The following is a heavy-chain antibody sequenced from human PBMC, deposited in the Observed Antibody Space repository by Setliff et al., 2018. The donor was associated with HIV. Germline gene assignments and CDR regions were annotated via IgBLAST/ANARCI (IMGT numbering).Heavy chain of an antibody. CDR3: AKGLDFYRNYDPLDY. V-gene: IGHV3-43*01. D-gene: IGHD4-4*01. CDR2: ISWDGGST. CDR1: GFTFDDYT. Sequence: GGSLRLSCVAPGFTFDDYTMHRVRQAPGKGLEWVSLISWDGGSTYYADSVKGRFTISRDNSKNSLYLQMNSLRTEDTALYYCAKGLDFYRNYDPLDYWGQGTLVTVSS. J-gene: IGHJ4*02.